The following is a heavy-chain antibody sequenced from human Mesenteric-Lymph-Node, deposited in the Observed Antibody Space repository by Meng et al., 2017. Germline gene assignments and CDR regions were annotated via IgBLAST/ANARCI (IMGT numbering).Heavy chain of an antibody. J-gene: IGHJ4*02. CDR3: GFDY. V-gene: IGHV3-7*01. CDR2: IRQDGSDK. CDR1: GFAFSSYW. Sequence: GESLKISCAASGFAFSSYWMTWVRQAPGKGLEWVAHIRQDGSDKNYVDSVKGRFTISRDNAKNSLYLQMNSLRAEDTAVYYCGFDYWGQGTLVTVSS.